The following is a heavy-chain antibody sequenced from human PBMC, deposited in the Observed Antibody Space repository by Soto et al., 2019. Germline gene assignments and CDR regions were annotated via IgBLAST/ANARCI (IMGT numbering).Heavy chain of an antibody. V-gene: IGHV3-21*01. J-gene: IGHJ4*02. Sequence: GGSLRLSCAASGFIFSQYGMNWVRQAPGKGLEWVSSISSTGALMYYADSVKGRFTISRDDADNSLYLQMNSLRVEDTAVYYCARDRLARGIPLAGRIDYWGQGALVTVSS. CDR1: GFIFSQYG. D-gene: IGHD6-19*01. CDR3: ARDRLARGIPLAGRIDY. CDR2: ISSTGALM.